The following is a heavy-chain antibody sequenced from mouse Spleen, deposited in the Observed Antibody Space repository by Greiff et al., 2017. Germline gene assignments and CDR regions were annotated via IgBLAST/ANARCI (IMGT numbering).Heavy chain of an antibody. Sequence: VKVVETGPGLVAPSQSLSITCTVSGFSLTSYGVHWVRQPPGKGLEWLVVIWSDGSTNYNSALKSRLSISKDNSKSQVFLKMNSLQTDDTAMYYCARHIDYYGSYGGKMDYWGQGTSVTVSS. V-gene: IGHV2-6-1*01. CDR2: IWSDGST. CDR3: ARHIDYYGSYGGKMDY. CDR1: GFSLTSYG. J-gene: IGHJ4*01. D-gene: IGHD1-1*01.